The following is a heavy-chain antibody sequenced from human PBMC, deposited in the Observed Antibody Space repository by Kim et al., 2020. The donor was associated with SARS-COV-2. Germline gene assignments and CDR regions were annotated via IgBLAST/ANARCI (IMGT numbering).Heavy chain of an antibody. J-gene: IGHJ3*01. CDR1: GFTFSTYS. CDR3: SREYSRSSGKVFDF. CDR2: ISSSSSS. Sequence: GGSLRLSCSASGFTFSTYSMNWVRQAPGKGLEWLSYISSSSSSIYADSVKGRLTLSRDNAKNSLYLQMNTLRDEDTAGYYCSREYSRSSGKVFDFWGRGT. V-gene: IGHV3-48*02. D-gene: IGHD6-6*01.